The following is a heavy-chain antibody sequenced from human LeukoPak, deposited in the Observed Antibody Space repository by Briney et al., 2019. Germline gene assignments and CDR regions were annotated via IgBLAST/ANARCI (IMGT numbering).Heavy chain of an antibody. Sequence: VASVKVSCKASGYTFTGYYMHWVRQAPGQGLEWMGWINPNSGGTNYAQKFQGRVTMTRDTSISTAYMELSRLGSDDTAVYYCASAYDSSGLDYFDYWGQGTLVTVSS. CDR3: ASAYDSSGLDYFDY. CDR1: GYTFTGYY. D-gene: IGHD3-22*01. J-gene: IGHJ4*02. CDR2: INPNSGGT. V-gene: IGHV1-2*02.